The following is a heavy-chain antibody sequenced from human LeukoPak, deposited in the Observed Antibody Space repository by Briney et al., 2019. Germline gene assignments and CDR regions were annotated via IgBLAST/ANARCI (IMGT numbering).Heavy chain of an antibody. CDR2: IYYSGST. J-gene: IGHJ4*02. V-gene: IGHV4-59*01. Sequence: SGALSLTCTVSGGSISSYYWSWIRQPPGKGLEWIGYIYYSGSTNHIPSLKSRVTISVGPSKNQFSLKLSSVTAADTAVYYCAREGGATGYWGQGTLVT. CDR3: AREGGATGY. CDR1: GGSISSYY. D-gene: IGHD1-26*01.